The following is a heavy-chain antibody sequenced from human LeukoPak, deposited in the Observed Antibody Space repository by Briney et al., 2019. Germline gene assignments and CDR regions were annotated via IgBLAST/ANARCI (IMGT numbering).Heavy chain of an antibody. CDR1: GGSFSGYY. J-gene: IGHJ4*02. V-gene: IGHV4-34*01. CDR2: IYYSGTT. D-gene: IGHD6-19*01. CDR3: ARILDSAWGELGY. Sequence: PSETLSLTCAVYGGSFSGYYWSWIRQPPGKGLEWIGSIYYSGTTYYNPSLKSRVTISVDTSKNQFSLKLNSVTAADTAVYYCARILDSAWGELGYWGQGTLVTVSS.